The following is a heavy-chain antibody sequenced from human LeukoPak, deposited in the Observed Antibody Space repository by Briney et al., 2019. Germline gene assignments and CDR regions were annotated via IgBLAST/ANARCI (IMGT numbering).Heavy chain of an antibody. D-gene: IGHD6-19*01. CDR1: KFSFNSYA. CDR2: ITATGDTA. J-gene: IGHJ4*02. V-gene: IGHV3-23*01. CDR3: AGDRNSDWYSPLDY. Sequence: GGSLRLSCAASKFSFNSYAMSWVRQAPGKGLEWVAIITATGDTAYYADSVKGRFTISRDNSRNTVYMQMDSLRAEDTAIYYCAGDRNSDWYSPLDYWGQGSQVTVSP.